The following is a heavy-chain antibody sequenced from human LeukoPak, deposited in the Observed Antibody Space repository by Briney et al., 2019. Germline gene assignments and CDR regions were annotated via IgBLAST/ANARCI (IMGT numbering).Heavy chain of an antibody. Sequence: GGSLRLSCAASGFTFSNYWMSWVRQAPGKGLEWVANIKEDGSEKYYVDSVMGRFTISRDNAKKSLYLQMNSLRGEDTAVYYCARDNGYWGQGTLVTVSS. CDR3: ARDNGY. V-gene: IGHV3-7*05. CDR2: IKEDGSEK. CDR1: GFTFSNYW. J-gene: IGHJ4*02.